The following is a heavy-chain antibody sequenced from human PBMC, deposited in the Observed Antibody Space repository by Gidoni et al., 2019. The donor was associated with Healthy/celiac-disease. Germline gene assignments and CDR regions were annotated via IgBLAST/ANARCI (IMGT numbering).Heavy chain of an antibody. Sequence: EVQLVESGGGLVKPGGSLRLSCAASGFTFSSYSMNWVRQAPGKGLEWVSSISSSSSYIYYADSVKGRFTISRDNAKNSLYLQMNSLRAEDTAVYYCARDTNWNYGGDAFDIWGQGTMVTVSS. J-gene: IGHJ3*02. V-gene: IGHV3-21*01. CDR2: ISSSSSYI. D-gene: IGHD1-7*01. CDR1: GFTFSSYS. CDR3: ARDTNWNYGGDAFDI.